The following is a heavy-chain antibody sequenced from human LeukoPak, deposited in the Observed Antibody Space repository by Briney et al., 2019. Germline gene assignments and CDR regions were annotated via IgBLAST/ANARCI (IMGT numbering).Heavy chain of an antibody. V-gene: IGHV3-30*18. CDR1: GFTFSSYG. J-gene: IGHJ6*02. D-gene: IGHD3-16*01. CDR3: AKDNVAFGGMDV. CDR2: ISYDGSNK. Sequence: SGGSLRLSCAASGFTFSSYGMHWVRQAPGKGLEWVAVISYDGSNKYYADSVKGRFTISRDNSKNTLYLQMNSLRAEDTAVYYCAKDNVAFGGMDVWGQGTTVTVSS.